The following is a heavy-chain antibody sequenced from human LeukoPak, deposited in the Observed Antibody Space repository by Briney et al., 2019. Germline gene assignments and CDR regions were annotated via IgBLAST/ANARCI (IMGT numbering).Heavy chain of an antibody. Sequence: GGSLRLSCAASGFTFSSYAMSWVRQAPGKGLGWVSAISGSGGSTYYADSVKGRFTISRDNSKNTLYLQMNSLRAEHTAVYYCAKEVFWVVVPAAAFDYWGQGTLVTVSS. CDR1: GFTFSSYA. D-gene: IGHD2-2*01. CDR2: ISGSGGST. V-gene: IGHV3-23*01. CDR3: AKEVFWVVVPAAAFDY. J-gene: IGHJ4*02.